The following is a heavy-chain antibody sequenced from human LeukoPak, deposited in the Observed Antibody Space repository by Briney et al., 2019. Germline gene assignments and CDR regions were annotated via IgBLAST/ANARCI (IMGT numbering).Heavy chain of an antibody. Sequence: PGGSLRLSCAASGFTFNSYGMSWVRQAPGKGLEWVAFIQYDGSNKYYADSVKGRFTVSRDNSKSTVYLQMNDLRGEDTAIYYCTKVKGQSWLFSHYWGRGTLVTVSS. V-gene: IGHV3-30*02. J-gene: IGHJ4*02. CDR3: TKVKGQSWLFSHY. D-gene: IGHD3-22*01. CDR1: GFTFNSYG. CDR2: IQYDGSNK.